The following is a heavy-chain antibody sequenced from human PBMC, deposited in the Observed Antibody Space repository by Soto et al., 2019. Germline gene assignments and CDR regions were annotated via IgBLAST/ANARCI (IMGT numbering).Heavy chain of an antibody. Sequence: TLSLTCTVSGGSISSGGYYWSWIRQHPGKGLEWIGYIYYSGSTYYNPSLKSRVTISVDTSKNQFSLKLSSVTAADTAVYYCAREKQQLVYGMDVWGQGTTVTVSS. CDR2: IYYSGST. CDR3: AREKQQLVYGMDV. J-gene: IGHJ6*02. V-gene: IGHV4-31*03. D-gene: IGHD6-13*01. CDR1: GGSISSGGYY.